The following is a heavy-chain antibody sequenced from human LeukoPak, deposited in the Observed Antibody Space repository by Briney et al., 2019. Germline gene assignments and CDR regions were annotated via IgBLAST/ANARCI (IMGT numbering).Heavy chain of an antibody. Sequence: PSETLSLTCTVSGDSMSTYFWTWIRQPPGTGLEWIGSIYYSGSTYYNPSLKSRVTISVDTSKNQFSLKLSSVTAADTAVYYCARYSSYYYYMDVWGKGTTVTVSS. V-gene: IGHV4-59*05. J-gene: IGHJ6*03. CDR2: IYYSGST. CDR3: ARYSSYYYYMDV. D-gene: IGHD2-15*01. CDR1: GDSMSTYF.